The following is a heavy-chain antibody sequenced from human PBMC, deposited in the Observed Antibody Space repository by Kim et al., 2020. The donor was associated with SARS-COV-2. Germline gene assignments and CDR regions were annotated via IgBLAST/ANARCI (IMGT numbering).Heavy chain of an antibody. CDR1: GFTFSSYA. V-gene: IGHV3-30*04. CDR3: ASGVVVAATGSYGYDY. Sequence: GGSLRLSCAASGFTFSSYAMHWVRQAPGKGLEWVAVISYDGSNKYYADSVKGRFTISRDNSKNTLYLQMNSLRAEDTAVYYCASGVVVAATGSYGYDYWGQGTLVTVSS. D-gene: IGHD2-15*01. CDR2: ISYDGSNK. J-gene: IGHJ4*02.